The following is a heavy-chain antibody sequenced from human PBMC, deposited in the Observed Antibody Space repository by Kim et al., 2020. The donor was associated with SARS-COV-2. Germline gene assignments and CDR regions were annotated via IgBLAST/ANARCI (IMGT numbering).Heavy chain of an antibody. CDR1: GFTFSDYY. Sequence: GGSLRLSCAASGFTFSDYYMSWIRQAPGKGLEWVSYISSSSSYTNYADSVKGRFTISRDNAKNSLYLQMNSLRAEDTAVYYCARDTGYCSGGSCWSYYYYYGMDVWGQGTTVTVSS. D-gene: IGHD2-15*01. J-gene: IGHJ6*02. CDR3: ARDTGYCSGGSCWSYYYYYGMDV. V-gene: IGHV3-11*06. CDR2: ISSSSSYT.